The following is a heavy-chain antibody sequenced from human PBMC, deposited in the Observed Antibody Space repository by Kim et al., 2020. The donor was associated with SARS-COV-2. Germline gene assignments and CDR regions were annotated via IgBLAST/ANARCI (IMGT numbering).Heavy chain of an antibody. Sequence: ASVKVSCKASGYTFTSYGISWVRQAPGQGLEWMGWISAYNGNTNYAQKLQGRVTMTTDTSTSTAYMELRSLRSDDTAVYYCARWSPLAVAGPYGMDVWGQGTTVTVSS. D-gene: IGHD6-19*01. V-gene: IGHV1-18*01. CDR3: ARWSPLAVAGPYGMDV. J-gene: IGHJ6*02. CDR2: ISAYNGNT. CDR1: GYTFTSYG.